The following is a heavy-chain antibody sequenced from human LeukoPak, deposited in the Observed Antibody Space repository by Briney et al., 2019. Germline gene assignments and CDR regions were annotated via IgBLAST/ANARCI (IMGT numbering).Heavy chain of an antibody. J-gene: IGHJ6*03. V-gene: IGHV3-21*01. Sequence: GGSLRLSCAASEFTFSSYEMNWVRQAPGKGLEWVSSITSSSRYIYYADSVRGRFTISRDNAKSSLYLQMNSLRAEDTAVYYCARDPYSGSYGDYYYYYMDVWGKGTTVTISS. CDR1: EFTFSSYE. D-gene: IGHD1-26*01. CDR3: ARDPYSGSYGDYYYYYMDV. CDR2: ITSSSRYI.